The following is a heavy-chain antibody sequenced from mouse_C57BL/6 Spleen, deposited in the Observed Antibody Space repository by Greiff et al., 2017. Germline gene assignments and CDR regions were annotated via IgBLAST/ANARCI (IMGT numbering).Heavy chain of an antibody. V-gene: IGHV6-3*01. D-gene: IGHD1-1*01. J-gene: IGHJ2*01. Sequence: EVQRVESGGGLVQPGGSMKLSCVASGFTFSNYWMNWVRQSPEKGLEWVAQIRLKSDNYATHYAGSVKGRFTISRDDSKSSVYLQMNNLRAEDTGIYYCTTITTVVETPFDYWGQGTTLTVSS. CDR2: IRLKSDNYAT. CDR3: TTITTVVETPFDY. CDR1: GFTFSNYW.